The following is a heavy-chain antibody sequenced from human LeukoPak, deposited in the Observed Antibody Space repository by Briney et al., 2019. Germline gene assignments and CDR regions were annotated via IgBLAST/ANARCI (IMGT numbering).Heavy chain of an antibody. Sequence: GASVKVSCKASGYTFTSYGISWVRQAPGQGLEWMGWISAYNGNTNYAQKLQGRVTMTTDTSTSTAYMELRSLRSDDTAVYYCARDGIVATISCMWFDPWGQGTLVTVSS. CDR2: ISAYNGNT. CDR1: GYTFTSYG. V-gene: IGHV1-18*01. J-gene: IGHJ5*02. D-gene: IGHD5-12*01. CDR3: ARDGIVATISCMWFDP.